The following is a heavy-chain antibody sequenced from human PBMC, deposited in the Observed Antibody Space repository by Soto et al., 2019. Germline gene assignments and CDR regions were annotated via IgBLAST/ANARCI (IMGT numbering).Heavy chain of an antibody. Sequence: EVQLMDSGGGLVQPGGSLRLSCAASGLIFSNYVMSWVRQAPGKGLEWVSSISDSGGTSYYADSVKGRFTISRDNSKNTLYLQMNSLRAEDTAIYYCAKRPRALLTFDYWGQGTLVTVSS. D-gene: IGHD1-26*01. CDR1: GLIFSNYV. V-gene: IGHV3-23*01. CDR2: ISDSGGTS. J-gene: IGHJ4*02. CDR3: AKRPRALLTFDY.